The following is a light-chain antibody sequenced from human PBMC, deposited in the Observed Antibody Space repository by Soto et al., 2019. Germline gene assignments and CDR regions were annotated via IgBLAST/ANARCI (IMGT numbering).Light chain of an antibody. Sequence: QSVLTQPACVSGSPGQSITISCTGTSSDVGGYNYVSWYQQHPGKAPKLMIYDVSNRPSGVSNRFSGSKSGNTASLTISGLQAEDEADYYCSSYTSSSPPYVFGTGTKLTVL. CDR2: DVS. CDR3: SSYTSSSPPYV. J-gene: IGLJ1*01. CDR1: SSDVGGYNY. V-gene: IGLV2-14*01.